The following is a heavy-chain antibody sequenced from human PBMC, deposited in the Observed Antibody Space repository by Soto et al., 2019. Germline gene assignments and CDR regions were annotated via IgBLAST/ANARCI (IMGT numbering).Heavy chain of an antibody. D-gene: IGHD3-10*01. J-gene: IGHJ6*02. CDR1: GGTFSSYA. Sequence: QVQLVQSGAEVKKPGSSVKVSCKASGGTFSSYASSWVRQAPGQGLEWMGGIIPIFGTANYAQKFEGRVTITADESTSTAYMELSRLRSEDTAVYYCARPQGYYGSGNWFYYYGMDVWGQGTTVTVSS. CDR2: IIPIFGTA. CDR3: ARPQGYYGSGNWFYYYGMDV. V-gene: IGHV1-69*01.